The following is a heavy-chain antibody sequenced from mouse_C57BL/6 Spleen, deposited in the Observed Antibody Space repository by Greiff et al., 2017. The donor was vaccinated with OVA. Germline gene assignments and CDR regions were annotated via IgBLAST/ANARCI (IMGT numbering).Heavy chain of an antibody. Sequence: EVQLQQSGPELVKPGASVKISCKASGYSFTGYYMNWVKQSPEKSLEWIGEINPSTGGTTYNQKFKAKATLTVDKSSSTAYMQLKSLTSEDSAVYYCARKGITTVLDYWGQGTSVTVSS. J-gene: IGHJ4*01. CDR2: INPSTGGT. CDR3: ARKGITTVLDY. V-gene: IGHV1-42*01. D-gene: IGHD1-1*01. CDR1: GYSFTGYY.